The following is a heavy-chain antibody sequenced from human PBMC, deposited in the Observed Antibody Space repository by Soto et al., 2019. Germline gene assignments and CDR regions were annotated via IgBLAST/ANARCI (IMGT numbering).Heavy chain of an antibody. Sequence: SETLSLTCTVSGGSISSYYWSWIRQPPGKGLEWIGYIYYSGSTNYNPSLKSRVTISVDTSKNQFSLKLSSVTAADTAVYYCARGYDDSGSLMRYCGQGTLVTGSS. J-gene: IGHJ4*02. CDR1: GGSISSYY. CDR2: IYYSGST. CDR3: ARGYDDSGSLMRY. V-gene: IGHV4-59*01. D-gene: IGHD3-10*01.